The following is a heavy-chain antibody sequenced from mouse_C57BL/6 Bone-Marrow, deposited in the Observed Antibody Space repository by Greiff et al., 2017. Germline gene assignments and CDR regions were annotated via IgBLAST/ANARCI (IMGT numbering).Heavy chain of an antibody. CDR2: IYPGDGDT. Sequence: QVQLKESGPELVKPGASVKISCKASGYAFSSSWMNWVKQRPGKGLEWIGRIYPGDGDTNYNGKFKGKATLTADKSSSTAYMQLSSLTSEDSAVYFCANPSWDWYFDVWGTGTTVTVSS. V-gene: IGHV1-82*01. CDR1: GYAFSSSW. D-gene: IGHD4-1*01. CDR3: ANPSWDWYFDV. J-gene: IGHJ1*03.